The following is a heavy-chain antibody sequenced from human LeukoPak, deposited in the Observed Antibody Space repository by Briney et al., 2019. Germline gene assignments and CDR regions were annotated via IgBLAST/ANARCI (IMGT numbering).Heavy chain of an antibody. CDR1: GGSISSGGYY. D-gene: IGHD6-13*01. Sequence: SETLSLTCTVSGGSISSGGYYWSWIRQHPGKGLEWIGEINHSGSTNYNPSLKSRVTISVDTSKNQFSLKLSSVTAADTAVYYCARDGSSWYRNWFDPWGQGTLVTVSS. J-gene: IGHJ5*02. V-gene: IGHV4-39*07. CDR3: ARDGSSWYRNWFDP. CDR2: INHSGST.